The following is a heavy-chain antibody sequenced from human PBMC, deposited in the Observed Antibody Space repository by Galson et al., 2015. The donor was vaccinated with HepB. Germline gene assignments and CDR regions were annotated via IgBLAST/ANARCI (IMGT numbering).Heavy chain of an antibody. CDR1: GFTFGDFT. Sequence: SLRLSCATSGFTFGDFTMSWFRQAPGKGLEWVGFIRSKASGGTTEYAASVKGRFTISRDDSKSIAYLQMNSLTTGDTAMYYCARDGVMGWSRSKRYFDYWGQGTLVTVSS. CDR2: IRSKASGGTT. CDR3: ARDGVMGWSRSKRYFDY. J-gene: IGHJ4*02. V-gene: IGHV3-49*03. D-gene: IGHD3-3*01.